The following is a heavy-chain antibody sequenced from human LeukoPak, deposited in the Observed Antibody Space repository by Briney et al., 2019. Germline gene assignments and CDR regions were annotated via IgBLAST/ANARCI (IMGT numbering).Heavy chain of an antibody. Sequence: SQTLSLTCTVSGGSISSGSYYWSWIRQPAGKGLEWIGRIYTSGSTNYNPSLKSRVTISVDTSKNQFSLRLSSVTAADTAVYYCARVGEYSGYDSTFDYWGQGTLVTVSS. D-gene: IGHD5-12*01. CDR1: GGSISSGSYY. J-gene: IGHJ4*02. CDR3: ARVGEYSGYDSTFDY. V-gene: IGHV4-61*02. CDR2: IYTSGST.